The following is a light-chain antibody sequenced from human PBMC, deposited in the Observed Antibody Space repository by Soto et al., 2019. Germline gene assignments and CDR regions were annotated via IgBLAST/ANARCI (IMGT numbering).Light chain of an antibody. Sequence: SYELTQPPSVSVAPGKTARITCGGDNIGSKSVHWYQQKPGQAPVVVIYYDSDRPSGIPERFSGSNSGNTATLTISRVEAGDEADYYCQVWNTNRDHLVVFGGGTKLTVL. CDR2: YDS. CDR3: QVWNTNRDHLVV. J-gene: IGLJ2*01. V-gene: IGLV3-21*04. CDR1: NIGSKS.